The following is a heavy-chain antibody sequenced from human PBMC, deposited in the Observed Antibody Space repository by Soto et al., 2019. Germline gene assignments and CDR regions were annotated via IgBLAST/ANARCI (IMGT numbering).Heavy chain of an antibody. CDR1: AGYITNYY. D-gene: IGHD1-1*01. V-gene: IGHV4-59*01. CDR3: AKWNEMKRSFDD. Sequence: QVQLQESGPGLVKPSETLSLTCTVSAGYITNYYWNWIRQPPEKGLEWIGFIHHTGNSMSNPSLRSGLTTSVDTTEGQISLNLRAVTAADTAVYYRAKWNEMKRSFDDWGQGILVTVSS. CDR2: IHHTGNS. J-gene: IGHJ4*02.